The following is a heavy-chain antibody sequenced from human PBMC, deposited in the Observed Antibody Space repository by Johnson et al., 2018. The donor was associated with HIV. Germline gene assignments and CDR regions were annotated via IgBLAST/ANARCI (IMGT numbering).Heavy chain of an antibody. CDR3: ARQLGYYYDSSGYYAEPDDAFDI. J-gene: IGHJ3*02. D-gene: IGHD3-22*01. V-gene: IGHV3-7*01. CDR1: GFTFSNAW. Sequence: EMQLVESGGGLVQPGRSLRLSCAASGFTFSNAWMSWVRQAPGKGLEWVANIKQDGSEKYYVDSVKGRFTISRDNAKNSLYLQMNSLRAEDTAVYYCARQLGYYYDSSGYYAEPDDAFDIWGQGTMVTVSS. CDR2: IKQDGSEK.